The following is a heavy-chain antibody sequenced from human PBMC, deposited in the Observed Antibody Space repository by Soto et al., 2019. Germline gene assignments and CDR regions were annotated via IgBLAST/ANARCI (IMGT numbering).Heavy chain of an antibody. CDR1: GGSISSGDYS. CDR3: ARGVTVFGLVSRFWFDP. Sequence: ASETLSLTCTVSGGSISSGDYSWCWVRQSPGKGLEWIGHIYNSGITYYNTSLKSRVVISIDTSRNQFSLRLNSLTAADRAVYFCARGVTVFGLVSRFWFDPWGQGTVVTVTS. CDR2: IYNSGIT. J-gene: IGHJ5*02. D-gene: IGHD3-3*01. V-gene: IGHV4-30-4*01.